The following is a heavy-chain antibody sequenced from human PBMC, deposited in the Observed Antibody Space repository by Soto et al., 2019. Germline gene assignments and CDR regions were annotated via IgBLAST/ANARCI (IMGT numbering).Heavy chain of an antibody. D-gene: IGHD3-16*01. CDR1: GGTFSSYA. CDR3: ARSYRGGENNYLDY. CDR2: IIPIFGTA. J-gene: IGHJ4*01. V-gene: IGHV1-69*13. Sequence: GASVKVSCKASGGTFSSYAISWVRQAPGQGLEWMGGIIPIFGTANYAQKFQGRVTITADESTSTAYMELSSLRSEDTAVYYCARSYRGGENNYLDYGAQGTLVPVSS.